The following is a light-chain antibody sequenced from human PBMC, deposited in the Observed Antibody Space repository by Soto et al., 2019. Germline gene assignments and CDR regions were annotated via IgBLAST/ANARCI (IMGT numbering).Light chain of an antibody. CDR1: SSNIGSNT. Sequence: QSVLTQPPSASGTPGQRVTISCSGSSSNIGSNTVNWFQQLPGTAPKLLIFSNNQRPSGVPDRFSGSKSGTSVSLAISGLQSEDEADYYCSAWDDSLNRVVFGGGTKLTVL. CDR3: SAWDDSLNRVV. J-gene: IGLJ2*01. V-gene: IGLV1-44*01. CDR2: SNN.